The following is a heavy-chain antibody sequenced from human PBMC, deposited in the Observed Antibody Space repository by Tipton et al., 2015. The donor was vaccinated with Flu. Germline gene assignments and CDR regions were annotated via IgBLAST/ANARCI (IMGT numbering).Heavy chain of an antibody. CDR1: GFTFSIYA. CDR3: ARGSGSSSRDVFDV. CDR2: ISGGGGGT. V-gene: IGHV3-23*01. J-gene: IGHJ3*01. D-gene: IGHD1-26*01. Sequence: SLRLSCAASGFTFSIYAMSWVRQAPGKRLEWISAISGGGGGTYYADSVKGRFTISRDNSKNTLYLRMNSLRAEDTAIYYCARGSGSSSRDVFDVWGQGTMVTVSS.